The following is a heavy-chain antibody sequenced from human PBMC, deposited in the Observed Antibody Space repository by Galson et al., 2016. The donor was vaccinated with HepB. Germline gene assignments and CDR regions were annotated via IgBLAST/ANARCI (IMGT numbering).Heavy chain of an antibody. V-gene: IGHV3-21*01. Sequence: SLRLSCAASGLTFSGYSMSWVRQAPGKGLEWVSSITSYGSHIFYADSVMGRFTISRDNAKNALYLQMNRLRAEDTAVYYCARPVDSRGDPFNYWGQGTMVTVSS. J-gene: IGHJ4*02. CDR2: ITSYGSHI. CDR3: ARPVDSRGDPFNY. D-gene: IGHD5-12*01. CDR1: GLTFSGYS.